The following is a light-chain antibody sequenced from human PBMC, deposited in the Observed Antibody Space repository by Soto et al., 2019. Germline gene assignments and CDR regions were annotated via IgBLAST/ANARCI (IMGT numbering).Light chain of an antibody. CDR2: EVI. CDR1: SSDVGSYNL. CDR3: YSYANSTTSLYI. Sequence: QSVLTQPASVYGSPGQSITISCTGTSSDVGSYNLVSWYQQHPGKAPKLLIYEVIKRPSGVSNRFSGSKSGNTASLTISGLQAEDEADYYCYSYANSTTSLYIFAPGTKLTVL. V-gene: IGLV2-23*02. J-gene: IGLJ1*01.